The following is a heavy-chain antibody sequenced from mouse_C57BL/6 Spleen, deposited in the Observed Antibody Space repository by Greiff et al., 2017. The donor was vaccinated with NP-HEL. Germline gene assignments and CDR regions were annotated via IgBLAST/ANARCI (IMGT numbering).Heavy chain of an antibody. V-gene: IGHV7-3*01. Sequence: EVKLMESGGGLVQPGGSLSLSCAASGFTFTDYYMSWVRQPPGKALEWLGFIRNKANGYTTEYSASVKGRFTISRDNSQSILYLQMNALRAEDSATYYCARTNYGYFDVWGTGTTVTVSS. J-gene: IGHJ1*03. CDR3: ARTNYGYFDV. CDR2: IRNKANGYTT. D-gene: IGHD1-3*01. CDR1: GFTFTDYY.